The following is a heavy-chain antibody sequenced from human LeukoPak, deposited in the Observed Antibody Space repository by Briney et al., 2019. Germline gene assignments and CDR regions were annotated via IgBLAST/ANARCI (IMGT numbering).Heavy chain of an antibody. J-gene: IGHJ4*02. D-gene: IGHD2-2*01. CDR2: ISWNSGSI. CDR3: AKGYCISTSCFFDY. V-gene: IGHV3-9*03. Sequence: GGSLRLSCAASGFTFSSYAMSWVRQAPGKGLEGVSGISWNSGSIGYADSVKGRFTISRDNAKNSLYLQMNSLRAEDMALYYCAKGYCISTSCFFDYWGQGTLVTVSS. CDR1: GFTFSSYA.